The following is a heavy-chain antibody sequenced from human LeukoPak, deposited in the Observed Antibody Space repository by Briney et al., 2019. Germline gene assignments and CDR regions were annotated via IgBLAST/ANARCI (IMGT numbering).Heavy chain of an antibody. CDR2: IWYDGSNK. CDR3: ARAVGPFDY. CDR1: GFPFSTYG. Sequence: PGGSLRLSCVASGFPFSTYGMHRVRQAPGRGLEWVAVIWYDGSNKYYADSVKGRFTISRDNSKNTLYLQMNSLRAEDTAVYYCARAVGPFDYWGQGALVTVSS. D-gene: IGHD1-26*01. J-gene: IGHJ4*02. V-gene: IGHV3-33*01.